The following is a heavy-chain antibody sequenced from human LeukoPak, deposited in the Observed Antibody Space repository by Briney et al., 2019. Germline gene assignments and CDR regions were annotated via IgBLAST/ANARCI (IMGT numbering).Heavy chain of an antibody. V-gene: IGHV3-23*01. CDR3: AKDGWFVEAPWYFDL. D-gene: IGHD3-10*01. Sequence: PGGSLRLSCAASGFIFSSYAMSWVRQAPGKGREWVSAISGRGGSTYYEHSVHGRFTISRDNSKKTLFLQMNSLLAEDAAVYYCAKDGWFVEAPWYFDLWGRGTLVTVSS. J-gene: IGHJ2*01. CDR1: GFIFSSYA. CDR2: ISGRGGST.